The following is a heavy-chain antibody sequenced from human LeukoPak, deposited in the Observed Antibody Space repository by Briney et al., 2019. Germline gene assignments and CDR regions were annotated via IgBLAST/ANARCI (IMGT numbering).Heavy chain of an antibody. CDR1: GGSFSGYY. V-gene: IGHV4-34*01. CDR3: ARSKSATMLDVFDI. Sequence: PSETLSPTCAVYGGSFSGYYWSWIRQPPGKGLEWIGEINHSGSTNYNPSLKSRVTISVDTSKNQFSLRVSSVTAADTAVYYCARSKSATMLDVFDIWGQGTMVTVSS. CDR2: INHSGST. J-gene: IGHJ3*02. D-gene: IGHD2-8*01.